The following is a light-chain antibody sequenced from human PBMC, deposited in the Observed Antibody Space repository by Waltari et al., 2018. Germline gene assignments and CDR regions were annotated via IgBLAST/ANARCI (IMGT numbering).Light chain of an antibody. CDR2: GAS. CDR3: QVYGSSPLT. CDR1: QSVFSSY. J-gene: IGKJ4*01. Sequence: ILLTQFPGTLSLSPGETATFSCRASQSVFSSYLGWYPQKPGQVPRLLIYGASNRATDIPDRFSGSGSGTDFTLTISRLEPEDFAVYYCQVYGSSPLTFGGGTKVEI. V-gene: IGKV3-20*01.